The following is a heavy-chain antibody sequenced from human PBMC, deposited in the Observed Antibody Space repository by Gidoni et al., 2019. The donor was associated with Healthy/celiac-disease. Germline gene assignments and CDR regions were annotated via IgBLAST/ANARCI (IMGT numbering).Heavy chain of an antibody. V-gene: IGHV4-34*01. Sequence: QVQLQQWGAGLLKPSETLSLTCAVYGGSFSGYYWSWIRQHPGKGLEWIGEINHSGSTNYNPSLKSRVTISVDTSKNQFSLKLSSVTAADTAVYYCARAWLRLFDYWGQGTLVTVSS. J-gene: IGHJ4*02. CDR2: INHSGST. D-gene: IGHD5-12*01. CDR1: GGSFSGYY. CDR3: ARAWLRLFDY.